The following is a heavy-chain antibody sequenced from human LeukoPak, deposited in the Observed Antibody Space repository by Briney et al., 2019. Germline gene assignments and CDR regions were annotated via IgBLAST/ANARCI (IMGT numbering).Heavy chain of an antibody. D-gene: IGHD6-13*01. CDR1: GGSISSSSYY. Sequence: SETLSLTCTVSGGSISSSSYYWSWIRQPPGKGLEWIGYIYYSGSTNYNPSLKSRVTISVDTSKNQFSLKLSSVTAADTAVYYCARGTFIAAAGPNYYYYMDVWGKGTTVTISS. J-gene: IGHJ6*03. CDR2: IYYSGST. V-gene: IGHV4-61*01. CDR3: ARGTFIAAAGPNYYYYMDV.